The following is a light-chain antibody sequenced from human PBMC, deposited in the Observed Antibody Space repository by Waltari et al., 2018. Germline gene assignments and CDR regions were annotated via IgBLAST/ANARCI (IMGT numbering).Light chain of an antibody. V-gene: IGKV3-20*01. CDR1: QSVNNNY. CDR2: GAS. CDR3: QQYGSPPLT. J-gene: IGKJ4*01. Sequence: DIVLTQSPGTLSLLPGERATLSCRASQSVNNNYLAWYLQKPGQAPRLLIYGASSRAIGIPDRFSGSGSGTDFTLTISRLEPEDFAVFYCQQYGSPPLTFGGGTKVEIK.